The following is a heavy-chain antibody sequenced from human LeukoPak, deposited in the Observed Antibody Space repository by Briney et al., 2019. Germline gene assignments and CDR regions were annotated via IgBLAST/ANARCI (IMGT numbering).Heavy chain of an antibody. Sequence: TGGSLRLSCAASGFTFSSYWMHWVRQAPGKGLVWVSRINTDGSSTSYADSVKGRFTISRDNAKNTLYLQMNSLRAEDTAVYYCARDTNWDDAFDIWGQGTMVTVSS. CDR2: INTDGSST. V-gene: IGHV3-74*01. CDR1: GFTFSSYW. J-gene: IGHJ3*02. D-gene: IGHD1-1*01. CDR3: ARDTNWDDAFDI.